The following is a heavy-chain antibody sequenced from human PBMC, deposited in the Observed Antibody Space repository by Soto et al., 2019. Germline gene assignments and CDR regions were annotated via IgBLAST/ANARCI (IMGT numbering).Heavy chain of an antibody. CDR1: EGTFSSYT. J-gene: IGHJ4*02. CDR3: ARSYGSGSRPFDY. D-gene: IGHD3-10*01. CDR2: IIPILSMS. Sequence: QVQLVQSGAEVKNPGSSVRVSCKASEGTFSSYTLNWVRQAPGQGLEWMGRIIPILSMSTYAQKFQGRVSIIADKSTTTAYMTLSSLRSDDTAIYYCARSYGSGSRPFDYWGQGTLVTVSS. V-gene: IGHV1-69*02.